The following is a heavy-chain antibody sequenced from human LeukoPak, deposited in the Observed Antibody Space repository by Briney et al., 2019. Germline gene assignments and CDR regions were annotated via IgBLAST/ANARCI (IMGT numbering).Heavy chain of an antibody. CDR1: GYTFTSYD. D-gene: IGHD3-22*01. Sequence: ASVKVSCKASGYTFTSYDINWVRQATGQGLEWMGWMNPNSGNTGYAQKFQGRVTMTRNTSISTDYMELSSLRSEDTAVYYCARGPMYYDSSGYHYYFDYWGQGTLVTVSS. CDR2: MNPNSGNT. J-gene: IGHJ4*02. V-gene: IGHV1-8*01. CDR3: ARGPMYYDSSGYHYYFDY.